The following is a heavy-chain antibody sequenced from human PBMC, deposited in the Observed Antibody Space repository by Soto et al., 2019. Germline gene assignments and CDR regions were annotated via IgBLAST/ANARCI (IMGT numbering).Heavy chain of an antibody. V-gene: IGHV5-51*01. J-gene: IGHJ6*02. D-gene: IGHD1-26*01. Sequence: PGESLKISFKAFGYSFSNYWIAWVRQTPGKGLEWMGSIQPGDSDTRYSPSFQGQVTISVDKSISTAYLQWSSMRASDTAMYYCARHKYSGSAVVGMDVWGQGTKLTVSS. CDR1: GYSFSNYW. CDR3: ARHKYSGSAVVGMDV. CDR2: IQPGDSDT.